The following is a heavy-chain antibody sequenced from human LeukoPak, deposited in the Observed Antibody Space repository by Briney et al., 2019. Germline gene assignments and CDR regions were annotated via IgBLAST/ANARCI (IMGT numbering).Heavy chain of an antibody. D-gene: IGHD4-17*01. CDR3: AREGDYAGAFDI. Sequence: SETLSLTCTVSGGSVSSGSYYWSWIRQLPGKGLEWIGYIYYSGSTNYNPSLKSRVTISVDTSKNQFSLKLSSVTAADTAVYYCAREGDYAGAFDIWGQGTMVTVSS. V-gene: IGHV4-61*01. CDR1: GGSVSSGSYY. CDR2: IYYSGST. J-gene: IGHJ3*02.